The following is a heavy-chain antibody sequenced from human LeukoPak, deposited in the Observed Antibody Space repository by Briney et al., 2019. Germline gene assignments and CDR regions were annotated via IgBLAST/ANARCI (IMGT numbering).Heavy chain of an antibody. D-gene: IGHD3-10*01. CDR3: ARGRARDGSFPWLDS. CDR1: GDSIGSYY. Sequence: SETLSLTCSVSGDSIGSYYWTWLRQSAGKGLEWIGYISYSGSTNYSPSLKSRVTISVDTSNNQFSLQLRSVTAADTAIYYCARGRARDGSFPWLDSWGQGTLVTVSS. V-gene: IGHV4-59*01. CDR2: ISYSGST. J-gene: IGHJ5*01.